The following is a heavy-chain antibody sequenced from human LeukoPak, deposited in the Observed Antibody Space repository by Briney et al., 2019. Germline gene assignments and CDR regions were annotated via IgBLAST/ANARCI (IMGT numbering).Heavy chain of an antibody. J-gene: IGHJ4*02. D-gene: IGHD5-18*01. CDR1: GGTFSSYA. CDR2: IIPIFGTA. V-gene: IGHV1-69*05. Sequence: ASVKVSCKGSGGTFSSYAISWVRQAPGQGLEWMGGIIPIFGTANYAQKFQGRVTITTDESTSTAYMELSSLRSEDTAVYYCASQPWGGYSYGPLFDYWGQGTLVTVSS. CDR3: ASQPWGGYSYGPLFDY.